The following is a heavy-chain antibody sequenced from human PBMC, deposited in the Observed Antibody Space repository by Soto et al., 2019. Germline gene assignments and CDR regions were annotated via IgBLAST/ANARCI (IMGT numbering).Heavy chain of an antibody. Sequence: QVPLVQSGAEVKKPGASVKVSCKASGYTFTSYAMHWVRQAPGQRLEWMGWINAGNGNTKYSQKFQGRVTITRDTSASTAYMELSSLRSEDTAVYYCAREYCSGGSCYSSGSDAFDIWGQGTMVTVSS. CDR1: GYTFTSYA. D-gene: IGHD2-15*01. CDR3: AREYCSGGSCYSSGSDAFDI. CDR2: INAGNGNT. V-gene: IGHV1-3*01. J-gene: IGHJ3*02.